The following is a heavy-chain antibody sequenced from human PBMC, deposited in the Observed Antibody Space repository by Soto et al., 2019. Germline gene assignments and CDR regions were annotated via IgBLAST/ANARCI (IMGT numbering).Heavy chain of an antibody. CDR1: GFTFSSYA. CDR2: ISSNGGST. D-gene: IGHD3-10*01. CDR3: ARDMDSFSPYYYMDG. V-gene: IGHV3-64*04. Sequence: GSLRLSCSASGFTFSSYAMHWVRQAPGKGLEYVSAISSNGGSTYYADSVKGRFTISRDNSKNTLYLQMNSLRAEDTAVYYCARDMDSFSPYYYMDGWGKGTTVTVSS. J-gene: IGHJ6*03.